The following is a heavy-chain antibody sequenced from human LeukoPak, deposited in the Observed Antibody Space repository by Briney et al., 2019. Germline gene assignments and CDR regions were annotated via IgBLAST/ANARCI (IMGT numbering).Heavy chain of an antibody. CDR2: ISAYSGNT. CDR1: GYTFTSYD. CDR3: ARGAHYDFWSGNIFGP. V-gene: IGHV1-18*01. Sequence: ASPKVSCKASGYTFTSYDINWGRQATGQGLEWMGGISAYSGNTNYAQKLQGRVTMTTATSTTTAYMELRSLRSDDTAVYYCARGAHYDFWSGNIFGPWGQGTLVTVSS. D-gene: IGHD3-3*01. J-gene: IGHJ5*02.